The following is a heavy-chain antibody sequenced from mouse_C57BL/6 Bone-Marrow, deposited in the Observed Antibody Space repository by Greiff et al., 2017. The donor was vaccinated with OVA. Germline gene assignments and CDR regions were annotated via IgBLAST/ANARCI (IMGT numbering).Heavy chain of an antibody. D-gene: IGHD1-1*01. V-gene: IGHV2-5*01. CDR2: IWRGGST. CDR1: GFSLTSYG. J-gene: IGHJ4*01. Sequence: QVQLQQSGPGLVQPSQSLSITCTVSGFSLTSYGVHWVRQSPGKGLEWLGVIWRGGSTDYNAAFMSRLSITKDNSESQVFFKMNSLQADDTAIYYCAKNEGLLYAMDYWGQGTSVTVSS. CDR3: AKNEGLLYAMDY.